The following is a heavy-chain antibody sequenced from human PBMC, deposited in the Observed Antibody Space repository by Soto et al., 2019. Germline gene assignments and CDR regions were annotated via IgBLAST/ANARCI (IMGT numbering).Heavy chain of an antibody. CDR1: GFTFSSYA. V-gene: IGHV3-23*01. D-gene: IGHD6-13*01. Sequence: GGSLRLSCAASGFTFSSYAMSWVRQAPGKGLEWVSAISGSGGSTYYADSVKGRFTISRDNSKNTLYLQMNSLRAEDTAVYYCAIRQQLPPDPFDYWGQGTLVTVSS. CDR2: ISGSGGST. CDR3: AIRQQLPPDPFDY. J-gene: IGHJ4*02.